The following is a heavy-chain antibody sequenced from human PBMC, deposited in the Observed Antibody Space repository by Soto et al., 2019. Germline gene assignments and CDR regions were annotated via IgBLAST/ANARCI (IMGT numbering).Heavy chain of an antibody. CDR2: IIPSGGGT. V-gene: IGHV1-46*01. D-gene: IGHD3-22*01. J-gene: IGHJ4*02. Sequence: ASVKVSCKASGGTLTSYTFSWVRQAPGQGLEWMGIIIPSGGGTSYAQKFQGRFTMTRDTSTSTVYMELSSLRSEDTAVYYCARIYDSSGYYYGYWGQGTLVTVSS. CDR3: ARIYDSSGYYYGY. CDR1: GGTLTSYT.